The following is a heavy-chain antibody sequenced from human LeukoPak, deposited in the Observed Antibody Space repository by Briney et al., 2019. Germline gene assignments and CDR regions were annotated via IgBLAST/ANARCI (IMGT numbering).Heavy chain of an antibody. CDR2: IYHSGST. CDR3: ARSQGYLDSSGYYQY. CDR1: GGSISSGGYY. V-gene: IGHV4-31*03. D-gene: IGHD3-22*01. Sequence: SEPLSLTCTVSGGSISSGGYYWAWIRQPPGKGLEWIGYIYHSGSTYYNPSLKSRVNISVNMSKNQFSLKLTSVTAADTAVYFCARSQGYLDSSGYYQYWGQGTLVTVSS. J-gene: IGHJ4*02.